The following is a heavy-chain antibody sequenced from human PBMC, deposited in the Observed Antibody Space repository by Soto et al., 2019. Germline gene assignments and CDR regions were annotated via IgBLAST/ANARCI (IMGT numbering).Heavy chain of an antibody. D-gene: IGHD2-21*01. Sequence: QVQLVQSGAEVKKPGSSVKVSCKASGGTFSSYAISWVRQAAGQGLEWMGGIIPIFGTANYAQKFQGRVTITADESTSTAYMEPSSLTSEDTAVYYCARIDSDGYQIGGIGYWGQGTRVTVSS. CDR3: ARIDSDGYQIGGIGY. V-gene: IGHV1-69*12. CDR2: IIPIFGTA. J-gene: IGHJ4*02. CDR1: GGTFSSYA.